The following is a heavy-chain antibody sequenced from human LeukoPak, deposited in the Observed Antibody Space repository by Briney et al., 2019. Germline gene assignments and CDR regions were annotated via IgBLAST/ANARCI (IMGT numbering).Heavy chain of an antibody. CDR1: GYTFTNYD. J-gene: IGHJ6*02. Sequence: ASVKVSFKASGYTFTNYDINWVRQATGQGREWMGWMNPNSGNTGYAQEFQGRVTMTRNTSISTAYMELSSLRSEDTAVYYCARVDIVVVPAAMTYYYYGMDVWGQGTTVTVSS. CDR2: MNPNSGNT. D-gene: IGHD2-2*01. CDR3: ARVDIVVVPAAMTYYYYGMDV. V-gene: IGHV1-8*01.